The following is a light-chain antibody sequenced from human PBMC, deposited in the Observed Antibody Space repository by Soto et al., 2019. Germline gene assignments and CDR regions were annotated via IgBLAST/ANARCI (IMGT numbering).Light chain of an antibody. Sequence: EIVLTQPPGTLSLSPGERATLSCRASQSVSSSYLAWYQHKLGQAPRLLIYGASRRATGIPDRFSGSGSGTDFTLTISRLEPEDFAVYYCQHYGSSPYTFGQGTKLEIK. CDR3: QHYGSSPYT. V-gene: IGKV3-20*01. CDR1: QSVSSSY. CDR2: GAS. J-gene: IGKJ2*01.